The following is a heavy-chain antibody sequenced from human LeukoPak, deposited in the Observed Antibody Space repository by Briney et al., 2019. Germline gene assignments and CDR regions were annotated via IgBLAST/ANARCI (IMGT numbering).Heavy chain of an antibody. CDR1: GCSISNYY. J-gene: IGHJ4*02. V-gene: IGHV4-59*08. Sequence: AETLSLTCTVSGCSISNYYWSWIRQSPGKGLEWVGYIYYSGSTKYNPSLDSRATISVNTPKKQFCLKLTSVTAADTAVYYCARWTSGTYYFDLWGQGTLVTASS. CDR3: ARWTSGTYYFDL. D-gene: IGHD1-26*01. CDR2: IYYSGST.